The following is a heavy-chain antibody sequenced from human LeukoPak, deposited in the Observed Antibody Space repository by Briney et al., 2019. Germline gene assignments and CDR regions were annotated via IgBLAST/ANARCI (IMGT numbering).Heavy chain of an antibody. Sequence: PGGPLRLSCAASGFTFSSYWMHWVRQAPGKGLVWVSRINSDGSSTNYADSVKGRFTISRDNAKNTLYLQMNSLRAEDTAVYYCARDRSSLGLWFGELRNWGQGTLVTVSS. CDR1: GFTFSSYW. D-gene: IGHD3-10*01. CDR2: INSDGSST. CDR3: ARDRSSLGLWFGELRN. V-gene: IGHV3-74*01. J-gene: IGHJ4*02.